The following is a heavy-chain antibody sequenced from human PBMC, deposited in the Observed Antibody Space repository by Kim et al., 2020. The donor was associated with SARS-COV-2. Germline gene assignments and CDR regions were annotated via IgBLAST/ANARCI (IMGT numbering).Heavy chain of an antibody. Sequence: KSRVTISVDTSKNQFSLKLSSVTAADTAVYYCARATMVRGVIPSENWFDPWGQGTLVTVSS. CDR3: ARATMVRGVIPSENWFDP. V-gene: IGHV4-34*01. J-gene: IGHJ5*02. D-gene: IGHD3-10*01.